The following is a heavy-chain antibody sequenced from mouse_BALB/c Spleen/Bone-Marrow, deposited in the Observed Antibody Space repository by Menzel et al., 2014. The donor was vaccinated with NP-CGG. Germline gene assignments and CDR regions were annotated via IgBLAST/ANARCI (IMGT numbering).Heavy chain of an antibody. J-gene: IGHJ2*01. CDR2: INPYNDGT. D-gene: IGHD2-14*01. Sequence: HLLQSAPELVNHRASVKMSCKASGYTFTSYVMLWVKQKPGQGLEWIGYINPYNDGTKYNEKFKGMATLTSDRSSSTAYMELSSLTSEDAAVYYCAKGGNYRYDFDYWGQGTTLTVSS. CDR1: GYTFTSYV. V-gene: IGHV1-14*01. CDR3: AKGGNYRYDFDY.